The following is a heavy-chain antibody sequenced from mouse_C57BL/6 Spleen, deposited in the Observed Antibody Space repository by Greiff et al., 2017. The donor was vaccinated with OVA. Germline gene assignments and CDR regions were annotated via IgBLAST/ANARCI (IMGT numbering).Heavy chain of an antibody. D-gene: IGHD2-3*01. J-gene: IGHJ3*01. CDR2: ISYDGSN. CDR3: ARGTRDGYYFAY. Sequence: ESGPGLVKPSQSLSLTCSVTGYSITSGYYWNWIRQFPGNKLEWMGYISYDGSNNYNPSLKNRISITRDTSKNQFFLKLNSVTTEDTATYYCARGTRDGYYFAYWGQGTLVTVSA. CDR1: GYSITSGYY. V-gene: IGHV3-6*01.